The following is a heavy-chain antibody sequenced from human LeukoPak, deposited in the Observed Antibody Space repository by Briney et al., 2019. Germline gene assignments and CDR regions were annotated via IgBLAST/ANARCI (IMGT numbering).Heavy chain of an antibody. D-gene: IGHD6-19*01. CDR1: GGSISSYY. Sequence: SETLSLTCTVSGGSISSYYWSWIRQPPGKGLEWIGYIFYTGSTNYNPSLKSRVTISVDTSKNQFSLKLSSVTAADTAVYYCARDLWYSSGWYEDYYYYMDVWGKGTTVTVSS. J-gene: IGHJ6*03. CDR3: ARDLWYSSGWYEDYYYYMDV. V-gene: IGHV4-59*12. CDR2: IFYTGST.